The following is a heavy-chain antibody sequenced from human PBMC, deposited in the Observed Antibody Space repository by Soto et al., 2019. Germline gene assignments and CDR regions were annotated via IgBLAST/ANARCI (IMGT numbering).Heavy chain of an antibody. Sequence: EVQLLESGGGSVQPGGSLRPACTPFGFTFSTYAMSWVRQSPGKGLEWVSSISISGGRTYYADSVKGRFTISRDNSKNTLYLQMNNLRAEDTAVYYCAKRGGTTPGAGYYYMDVWGKGTTVTVSS. V-gene: IGHV3-23*01. CDR2: ISISGGRT. J-gene: IGHJ6*03. CDR3: AKRGGTTPGAGYYYMDV. CDR1: GFTFSTYA. D-gene: IGHD1-26*01.